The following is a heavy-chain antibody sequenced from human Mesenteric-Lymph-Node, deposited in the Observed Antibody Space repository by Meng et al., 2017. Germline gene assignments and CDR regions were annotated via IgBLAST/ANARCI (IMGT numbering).Heavy chain of an antibody. Sequence: SETLSLTCTVSDSIRSSTSYWGWIRQPPGKGLEWIGEINHGGTTNYNPSLKSRVTMSVDTSKNQFSLKLSSVTAADTAVYYCARGGVTSPRAWSDTNYYYAMDVWGQGTMVTVSS. V-gene: IGHV4-39*07. J-gene: IGHJ6*02. CDR2: INHGGTT. CDR1: DSIRSSTSY. D-gene: IGHD6-19*01. CDR3: ARGGVTSPRAWSDTNYYYAMDV.